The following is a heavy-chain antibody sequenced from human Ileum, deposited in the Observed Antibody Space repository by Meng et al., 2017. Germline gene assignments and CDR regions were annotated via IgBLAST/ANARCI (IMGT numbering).Heavy chain of an antibody. CDR2: TRNKANSYTT. CDR1: GFTFSDHY. D-gene: IGHD6-13*01. J-gene: IGHJ6*02. V-gene: IGHV3-72*01. CDR3: ARGGYSSSWYMGHYYYYYGMDV. Sequence: GESLKISCAASGFTFSDHYMDWVRQAPGKGLEWVGRTRNKANSYTTEYAASVKGRFTISRDDSKNSLYLQMNSLKTEDTAVYYCARGGYSSSWYMGHYYYYYGMDVWGQGTTVTVYS.